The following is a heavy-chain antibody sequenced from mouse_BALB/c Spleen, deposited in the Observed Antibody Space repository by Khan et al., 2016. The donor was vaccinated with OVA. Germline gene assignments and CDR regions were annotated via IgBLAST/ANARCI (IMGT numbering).Heavy chain of an antibody. V-gene: IGHV3-6*02. CDR2: ISYDGSN. J-gene: IGHJ3*01. CDR1: GYSITSGYY. D-gene: IGHD2-1*01. CDR3: ASKAYGKGAY. Sequence: VQLQQSGPGLVKPSQSLSLTCSVTGYSITSGYYWNWIRQFPGNKLEWMGYISYDGSNNYNPSLKNRISITRDTSKNQLFLKLNSVTTEDTATYYCASKAYGKGAYWGQGTLVTVSA.